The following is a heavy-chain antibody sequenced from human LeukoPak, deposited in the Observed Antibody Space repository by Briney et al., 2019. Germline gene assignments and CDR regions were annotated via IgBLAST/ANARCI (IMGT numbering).Heavy chain of an antibody. CDR2: ISSSSSYI. V-gene: IGHV3-11*06. Sequence: SGGSLRLSCAASGFTFSDYYMSWSRQAPGKGLEWVSSISSSSSYIYYADSVKGRFTISRDNAKNSLYLQMNGLRAEDTAVYYCARDPRGPGAFDIWGQGTMVTVSS. CDR3: ARDPRGPGAFDI. CDR1: GFTFSDYY. J-gene: IGHJ3*02.